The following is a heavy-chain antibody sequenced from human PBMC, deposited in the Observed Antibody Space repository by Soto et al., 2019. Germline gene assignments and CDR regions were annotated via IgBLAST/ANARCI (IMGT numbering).Heavy chain of an antibody. D-gene: IGHD3-10*01. CDR2: IYYSGST. CDR3: ARDFNPYYYGSGSYYTPSFHYYGMDV. CDR1: GCSISSGGYY. V-gene: IGHV4-31*02. Sequence: SETLSLTCTVSGCSISSGGYYWSWIRQHQGKGREWLVYIYYSGSTYYNTSLKSRVTISVDTSKNKFSLKLSSVTAADTAVYYCARDFNPYYYGSGSYYTPSFHYYGMDVWGQGTTVTVSS. J-gene: IGHJ6*02.